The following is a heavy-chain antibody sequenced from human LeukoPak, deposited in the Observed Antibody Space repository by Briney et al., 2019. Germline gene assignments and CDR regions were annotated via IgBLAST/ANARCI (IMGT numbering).Heavy chain of an antibody. CDR3: AGLGYARRSSGYYYPSDAFDI. CDR2: INHSGST. Sequence: SETLSLTCAVYGGSFSGYYWSWIRQPPGKGLEWIGEINHSGSTNYNPSLKSRVTISVDTSKNQFSLKLSSVTAADTAVYYCAGLGYARRSSGYYYPSDAFDIWGQGTMVTVSS. D-gene: IGHD3-22*01. CDR1: GGSFSGYY. J-gene: IGHJ3*02. V-gene: IGHV4-34*01.